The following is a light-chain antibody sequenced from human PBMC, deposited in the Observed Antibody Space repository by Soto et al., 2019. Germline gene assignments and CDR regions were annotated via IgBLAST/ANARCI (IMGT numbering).Light chain of an antibody. J-gene: IGKJ1*01. CDR1: QSVSRSY. V-gene: IGKV3-20*01. CDR3: QQYGSSPWT. Sequence: EIVLTQSPGTLSLSPGERATLSCRGSQSVSRSYLAWYQQKPGQAPRVLIYGASSRATGIPDRISGSGSGTDFTLTISRLEPEDFAVYYCQQYGSSPWTFGQGTKVDIK. CDR2: GAS.